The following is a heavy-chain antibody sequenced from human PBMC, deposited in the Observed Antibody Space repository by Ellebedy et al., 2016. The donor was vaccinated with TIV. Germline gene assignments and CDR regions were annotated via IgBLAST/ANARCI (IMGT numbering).Heavy chain of an antibody. CDR2: INPNSGGT. V-gene: IGHV1-2*02. J-gene: IGHJ4*02. CDR1: GYTFTGYY. Sequence: AASVKVSCKASGYTFTGYYMHWVRQAPGQGLEWMGWINPNSGGTSYAQKFQGRVTMTRDTSISTAYLALGGLRSDDTAAYYCAREFVGRGPGREFDFWGQGTLVTVSS. CDR3: AREFVGRGPGREFDF. D-gene: IGHD3-16*01.